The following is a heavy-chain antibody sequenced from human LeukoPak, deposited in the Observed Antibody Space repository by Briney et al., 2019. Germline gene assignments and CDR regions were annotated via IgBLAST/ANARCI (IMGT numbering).Heavy chain of an antibody. CDR2: ISAYNGNT. V-gene: IGHV1-18*01. CDR1: GYTFTSYG. Sequence: ASVKVSCKASGYTFTSYGISWVRQAPGQGLEWIGWISAYNGNTNYAQKLQGRVTMTTDTSTSTAYMEPRSLRSDDTAVYYCATMVRGVIDGGSVADYWGQGTLVTVSS. D-gene: IGHD3-10*01. CDR3: ATMVRGVIDGGSVADY. J-gene: IGHJ4*02.